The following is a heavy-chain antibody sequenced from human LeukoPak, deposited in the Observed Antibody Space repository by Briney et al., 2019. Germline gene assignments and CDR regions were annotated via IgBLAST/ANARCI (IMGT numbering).Heavy chain of an antibody. D-gene: IGHD1-26*01. Sequence: GGSLRLSCAASGFTFTSYEMNWVRQASGKGLEWLSYISNSGSSTYYADSVKGRLTISRDNARNSLSLQMNSLRAEDTAIYYCARDTGSYTGMDVWGQGPTVPVTS. CDR1: GFTFTSYE. V-gene: IGHV3-48*03. CDR3: ARDTGSYTGMDV. J-gene: IGHJ6*02. CDR2: ISNSGSST.